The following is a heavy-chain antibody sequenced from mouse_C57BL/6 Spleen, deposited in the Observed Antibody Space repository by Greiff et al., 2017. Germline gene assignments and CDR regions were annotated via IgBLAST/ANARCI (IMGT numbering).Heavy chain of an antibody. CDR2: IDPSDSYT. J-gene: IGHJ2*01. CDR3: ARDYYGSSYVDY. V-gene: IGHV1-69*01. CDR1: GYTFTSYW. D-gene: IGHD1-1*01. Sequence: QVQLQQPGAELVMPGASVKLSCKASGYTFTSYWMHWVKQRPGQGLEWIGEIDPSDSYTNYNHKFKGKSTLTVDKSSSTAYMQLSSLTSEDSAVYYCARDYYGSSYVDYWGQGTTLTVSS.